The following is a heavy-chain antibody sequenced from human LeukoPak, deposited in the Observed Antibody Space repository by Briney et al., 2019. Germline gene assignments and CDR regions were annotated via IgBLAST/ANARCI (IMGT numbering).Heavy chain of an antibody. CDR2: TNPNSGGT. Sequence: ASVKVSCKASGYTFTGYYMHWVRQAPGQGLEWMGWTNPNSGGTNYAQKFQGRVTMTRDTSISTAYMELSRLRSDDTAVYYCARFWVLWEDYYYYGMDVWGQGTTVTVSS. J-gene: IGHJ6*02. CDR3: ARFWVLWEDYYYYGMDV. D-gene: IGHD3-16*01. V-gene: IGHV1-2*02. CDR1: GYTFTGYY.